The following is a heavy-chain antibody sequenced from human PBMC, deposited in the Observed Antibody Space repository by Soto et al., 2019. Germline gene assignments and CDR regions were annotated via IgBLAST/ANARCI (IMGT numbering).Heavy chain of an antibody. V-gene: IGHV1-69*01. J-gene: IGHJ4*02. D-gene: IGHD1-1*01. CDR1: GDSFSKYT. CDR2: FIPRIGTT. Sequence: QVQLVQSGAEGKKPGSSVRVSCKTSGDSFSKYTVNWVRQAPRQGLEWMGGFIPRIGTTNFAPTLQVRATIYAAQSMNTLSRELSSLTSEDTALYYCARGRGLYNCGRAQLVSWGQGTLVTVSS. CDR3: ARGRGLYNCGRAQLVS.